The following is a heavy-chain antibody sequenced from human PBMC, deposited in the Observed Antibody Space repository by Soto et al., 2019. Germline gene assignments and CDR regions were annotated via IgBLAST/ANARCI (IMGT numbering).Heavy chain of an antibody. D-gene: IGHD3-3*01. CDR2: IYSSGST. CDR3: ARGQRFSDWFDP. CDR1: GGAISTYY. V-gene: IGHV4-4*07. Sequence: SETLSLTCTVSGGAISTYYWTWIRQPAGKGLEWIGRIYSSGSTKYNPSLQSRVTMSLDTSNNQFSLRLTSVTAADTAVYYCARGQRFSDWFDPWGQGTLVNVSS. J-gene: IGHJ5*02.